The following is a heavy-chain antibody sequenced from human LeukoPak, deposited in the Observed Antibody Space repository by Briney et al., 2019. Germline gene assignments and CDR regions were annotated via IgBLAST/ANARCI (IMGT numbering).Heavy chain of an antibody. Sequence: GGSLRLSCAASGFTFTTYWMGWVRQAPGKWLECVANIKQDGSEQYYVDSVKGRFTISRDNAKNSLSLQMNSLRAEDTAVYYCAKDSVAYNGIYDAFDIWGQGTMVTVSS. CDR1: GFTFTTYW. J-gene: IGHJ3*02. CDR2: IKQDGSEQ. CDR3: AKDSVAYNGIYDAFDI. V-gene: IGHV3-7*01. D-gene: IGHD1-26*01.